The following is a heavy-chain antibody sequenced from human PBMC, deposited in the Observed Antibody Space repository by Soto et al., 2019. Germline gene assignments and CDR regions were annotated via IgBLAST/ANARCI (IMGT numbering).Heavy chain of an antibody. CDR2: IYYSGST. V-gene: IGHV4-39*01. D-gene: IGHD6-19*01. Sequence: QLQLQESGPGLVKPSETLSLTCTVSGGSISSSSYYWGWIRQPPGKGLEWIGSIYYSGSTYYNPSLRSRVTISVDTSKHQFSLKLSSVTAADTAVYYCARHVAGYSSGLDYWGQGTLVTVSS. CDR1: GGSISSSSYY. CDR3: ARHVAGYSSGLDY. J-gene: IGHJ4*02.